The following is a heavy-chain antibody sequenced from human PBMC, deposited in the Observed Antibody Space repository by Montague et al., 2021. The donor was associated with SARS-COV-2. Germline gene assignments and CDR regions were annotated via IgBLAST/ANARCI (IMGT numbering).Heavy chain of an antibody. V-gene: IGHV4-59*08. Sequence: SETLSLTCTVSGGSLNNYFWSWIRQPPGKGLEWVGYISDSGSTKYNPSLQSRVTISVDTARNQFSLKLLSVTAADTAFYYCARVENSGPGEYWGQGILVSVSS. CDR3: ARVENSGPGEY. CDR2: ISDSGST. J-gene: IGHJ4*02. D-gene: IGHD5-12*01. CDR1: GGSLNNYF.